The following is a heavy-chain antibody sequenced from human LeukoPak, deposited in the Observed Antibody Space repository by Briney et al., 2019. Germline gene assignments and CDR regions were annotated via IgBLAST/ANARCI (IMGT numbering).Heavy chain of an antibody. D-gene: IGHD6-13*01. Sequence: PGGSLRLSCATSGFTFSGYGMHWVRQAPGKGLEWVAFIRYDGTNKYYADSVKGRFTISRDNSKDTLYLQMNSLRAEDTALYYCAKDQGSSWFSYFDYWGQGTLVTVSS. CDR3: AKDQGSSWFSYFDY. J-gene: IGHJ4*02. V-gene: IGHV3-30*02. CDR1: GFTFSGYG. CDR2: IRYDGTNK.